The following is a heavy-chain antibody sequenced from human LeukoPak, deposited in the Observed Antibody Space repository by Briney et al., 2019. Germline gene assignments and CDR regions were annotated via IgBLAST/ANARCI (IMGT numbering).Heavy chain of an antibody. J-gene: IGHJ2*01. V-gene: IGHV4-4*07. CDR3: ARDLPTFRGYQLPNWYFDL. CDR1: GGSISSYY. D-gene: IGHD2-2*01. CDR2: IYTSGST. Sequence: PSETLSLTCTVSGGSISSYYWSWIRQPAGKGLEWIGRIYTSGSTNYNPSLKSRVTMSVDTSKNQFSLKLSSVTAADTAVYYCARDLPTFRGYQLPNWYFDLWGRGTLVTVSS.